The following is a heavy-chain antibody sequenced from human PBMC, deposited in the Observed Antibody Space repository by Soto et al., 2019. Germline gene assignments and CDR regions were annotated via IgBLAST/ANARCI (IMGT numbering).Heavy chain of an antibody. V-gene: IGHV3-15*01. CDR1: GFTFSNAW. J-gene: IGHJ4*02. Sequence: EVQLVXSGGGLVKPGGSLXLSCAASGFTFSNAWMTWVRQAPGKGLEWVGRVKSKTDGGTIDYAAPVKDRXXXXXDDSXXXXXXXXXXXXXXXXXXYXCIXTYSXSSXRFDYWGQGTLVTVSS. CDR3: IXTYSXSSXRFDY. CDR2: VKSKTDGGTI. D-gene: IGHD5-12*01.